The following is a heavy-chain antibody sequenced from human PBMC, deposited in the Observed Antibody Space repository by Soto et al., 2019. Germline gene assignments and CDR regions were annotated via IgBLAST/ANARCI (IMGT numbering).Heavy chain of an antibody. CDR1: GFTFSSYA. J-gene: IGHJ4*02. D-gene: IGHD5-12*01. CDR2: ISGSGGST. Sequence: PGGSLRLSCAASGFTFSSYAMSWVRQAPGKGLEWVSAISGSGGSTYYADSVNGRFTISRDNSKNTLFLQMNSLRAEDTAVYYCAKGSGYSGYDSSFDYWGQGTLVTVSS. CDR3: AKGSGYSGYDSSFDY. V-gene: IGHV3-23*01.